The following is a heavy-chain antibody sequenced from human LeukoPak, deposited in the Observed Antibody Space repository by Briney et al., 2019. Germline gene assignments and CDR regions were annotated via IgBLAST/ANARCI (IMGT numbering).Heavy chain of an antibody. Sequence: GASVKVSCKASGGTFSSYAISWVRQAPGQGLEWMGGIIPIFGTANYAQKFQGRVTITADKSASTAYMELSSLRSEDTAVYYCARDVNNAYYYGDSGFWDWGQGTLVTVSS. CDR1: GGTFSSYA. CDR3: ARDVNNAYYYGDSGFWD. D-gene: IGHD3-10*01. J-gene: IGHJ4*02. V-gene: IGHV1-69*06. CDR2: IIPIFGTA.